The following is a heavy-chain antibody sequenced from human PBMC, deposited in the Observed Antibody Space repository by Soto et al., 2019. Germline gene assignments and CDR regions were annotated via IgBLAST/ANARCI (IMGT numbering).Heavy chain of an antibody. Sequence: GESLKISCKGSGYSFTSYWISWVRQMPGKGLEWMGRIDPSDSYTNYSPSFQGHVTISADKSISTAYLQWSSLKASDTAMYYCARHLPAYYDSSGYYLVEAFDIWGQGTMVTGS. CDR3: ARHLPAYYDSSGYYLVEAFDI. CDR1: GYSFTSYW. CDR2: IDPSDSYT. D-gene: IGHD3-22*01. V-gene: IGHV5-10-1*01. J-gene: IGHJ3*02.